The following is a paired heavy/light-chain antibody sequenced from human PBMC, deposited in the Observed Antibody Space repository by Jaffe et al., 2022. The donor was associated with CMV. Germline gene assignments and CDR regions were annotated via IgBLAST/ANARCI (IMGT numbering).Light chain of an antibody. Sequence: QSALTQPASVSGSPGQSITISCTGTSSDVGKYNIVTWYQQHPGKAPKLMIYEVNRRPSGLSNRFSGSKSGNTASLTISGLQADDEADYYCSSFADSPTFVVFGGGTKLTVL. J-gene: IGLJ2*01. CDR1: SSDVGKYNI. CDR2: EVN. V-gene: IGLV2-23*02. CDR3: SSFADSPTFVV.
Heavy chain of an antibody. CDR2: IRNKRYGGTT. V-gene: IGHV3-49*04. CDR3: TRVYGSGTFMPDY. Sequence: EVQLVESGGGLVQPGRSLRLSCVTSGYTFGDYGVSWVRQAPGKGLEWIGFIRNKRYGGTTEYAASVKDRVSISRDDSTSVAYVQMNSLRKEDTAVYYCTRVYGSGTFMPDYWGQGTLVTVSS. J-gene: IGHJ4*02. CDR1: GYTFGDYG. D-gene: IGHD3-10*01.